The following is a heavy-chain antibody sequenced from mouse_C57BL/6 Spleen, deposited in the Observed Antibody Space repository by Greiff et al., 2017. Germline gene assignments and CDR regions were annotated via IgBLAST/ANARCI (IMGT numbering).Heavy chain of an antibody. J-gene: IGHJ1*03. V-gene: IGHV1-50*01. D-gene: IGHD1-1*01. Sequence: QVQLQQPGAELVKPGASVKLSCKASGYTFTSYWMQWVKQRPGQGLEWIGEIAPSDSYTNYNQKFKGKATLTVDPSSSTAYMQLSSLTSEDSAVYYCARTGPYYGSSYWYFDVWGTGTTVTVSS. CDR2: IAPSDSYT. CDR1: GYTFTSYW. CDR3: ARTGPYYGSSYWYFDV.